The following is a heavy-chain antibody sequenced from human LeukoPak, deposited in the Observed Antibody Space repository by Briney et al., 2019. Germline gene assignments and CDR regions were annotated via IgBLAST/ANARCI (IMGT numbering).Heavy chain of an antibody. J-gene: IGHJ6*03. CDR2: ISYDGSNK. D-gene: IGHD5-12*01. CDR1: GFTFSSYA. CDR3: ARDRGYSGSGPYYTDV. Sequence: GGSLRLSCAASGFTFSSYAMHWVRQAPGKGLEWVAVISYDGSNKYYADSVKGRFTISRDNSKNTLYLQMNSLRAEDTAVHYCARDRGYSGSGPYYTDVWGKGATVTVSS. V-gene: IGHV3-30*04.